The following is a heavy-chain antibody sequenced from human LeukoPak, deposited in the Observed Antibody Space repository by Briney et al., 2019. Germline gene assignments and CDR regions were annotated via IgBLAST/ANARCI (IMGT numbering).Heavy chain of an antibody. J-gene: IGHJ6*02. CDR2: INHSGST. CDR1: GGSFSGYY. D-gene: IGHD2-2*01. V-gene: IGHV4-34*01. Sequence: SETLSLTCAVYGGSFSGYYWSWIRQPPGKGLEWIGEINHSGSTNYNPSLKSRVTISVDTSKNQFSLKLSSVTAADTAVYYCARGFSRNCSSTSCYLSYPYYYYYGMDVWGQGTTVTVSS. CDR3: ARGFSRNCSSTSCYLSYPYYYYYGMDV.